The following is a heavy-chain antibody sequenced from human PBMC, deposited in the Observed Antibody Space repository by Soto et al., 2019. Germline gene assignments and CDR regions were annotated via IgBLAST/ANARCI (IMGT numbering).Heavy chain of an antibody. V-gene: IGHV1-46*01. D-gene: IGHD6-6*01. J-gene: IGHJ5*02. CDR2: INPSGGST. CDR3: ARSRYSSSPYPLSNWFDP. Sequence: SVKVSCKASGYTFTSYYMHWLRQAPGQGLEWMGIINPSGGSTSYAQKFQGRVTMTRDTSTSTVYMELSSLRSEDTAVYYCARSRYSSSPYPLSNWFDPWGQGTLVTVSS. CDR1: GYTFTSYY.